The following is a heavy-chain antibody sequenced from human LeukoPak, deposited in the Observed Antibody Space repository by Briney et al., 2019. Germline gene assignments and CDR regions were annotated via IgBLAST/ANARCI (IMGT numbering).Heavy chain of an antibody. Sequence: SETLSLTCAVYGGSFSGYYWSWIRQPPGKGLEWIGEINHSGSTNYNPSLKSRVTVSVDTSKNQFSLKLSSVTAADTVVYYCARGRATMVRGVSRPFDYWGQGTLVTVSS. CDR3: ARGRATMVRGVSRPFDY. D-gene: IGHD3-10*01. V-gene: IGHV4-34*01. CDR2: INHSGST. J-gene: IGHJ4*02. CDR1: GGSFSGYY.